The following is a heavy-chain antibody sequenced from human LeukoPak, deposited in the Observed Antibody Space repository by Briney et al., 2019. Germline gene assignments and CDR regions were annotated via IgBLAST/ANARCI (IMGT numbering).Heavy chain of an antibody. CDR3: ARDILHYYGSGSYYNVNWFDP. D-gene: IGHD3-10*01. CDR2: ISAYNGNT. Sequence: GPVKVSCKASGYTFTSYGISWVRQAPGQGLEWMGWISAYNGNTNYAQKLQGRVTMTTDTSTGTAYMELRSLRSDDTAVYYCARDILHYYGSGSYYNVNWFDPWGQGTLVTVSS. V-gene: IGHV1-18*01. CDR1: GYTFTSYG. J-gene: IGHJ5*02.